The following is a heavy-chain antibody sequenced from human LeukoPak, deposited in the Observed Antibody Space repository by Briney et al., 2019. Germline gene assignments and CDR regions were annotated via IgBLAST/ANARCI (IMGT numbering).Heavy chain of an antibody. V-gene: IGHV3-74*01. CDR2: INSDGSST. Sequence: GGSLRLSCAASGFTFSSYWMHWVRQAPGKGLVWVSHINSDGSSTSYADSVKGRFTISRDNAKNTLYLQMNSLRAEDTAVYYCASPGGYSSGWYVDAFDIWGQGTMVTVSS. CDR1: GFTFSSYW. D-gene: IGHD6-19*01. CDR3: ASPGGYSSGWYVDAFDI. J-gene: IGHJ3*02.